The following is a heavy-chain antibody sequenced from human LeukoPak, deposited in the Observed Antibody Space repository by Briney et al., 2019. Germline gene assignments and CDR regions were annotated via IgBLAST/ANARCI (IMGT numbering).Heavy chain of an antibody. Sequence: GGSLRLSCAVSGFTFSSYRMNWVRQAPGKGLEWVSSISSSSSYIYYADSVWGRFTISRDNAKNSLYLQMNSLRAEDTAVYFCARVVGSTFSYGMDVWGQGTTVTVSS. CDR3: ARVVGSTFSYGMDV. D-gene: IGHD1-26*01. J-gene: IGHJ6*02. CDR1: GFTFSSYR. CDR2: ISSSSSYI. V-gene: IGHV3-21*01.